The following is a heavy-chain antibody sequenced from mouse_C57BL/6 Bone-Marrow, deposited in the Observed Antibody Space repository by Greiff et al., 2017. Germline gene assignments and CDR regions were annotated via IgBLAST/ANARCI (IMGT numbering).Heavy chain of an antibody. Sequence: QVQLQQPGAELVKPGASVKLSCKASGYTFTSYWMHWVKQRPGQGLEWIGMIHPNSGSTNYNEKFKSKATLTVDKSSSTAYIQLSSLTSEDSAVDYCARPLRWYFDVWGTGTTVTVSS. CDR3: ARPLRWYFDV. CDR1: GYTFTSYW. J-gene: IGHJ1*03. D-gene: IGHD1-1*01. V-gene: IGHV1-64*01. CDR2: IHPNSGST.